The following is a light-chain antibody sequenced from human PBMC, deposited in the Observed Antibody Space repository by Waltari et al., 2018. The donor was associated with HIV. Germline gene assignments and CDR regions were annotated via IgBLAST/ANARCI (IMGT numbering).Light chain of an antibody. CDR1: ENISSW. Sequence: DIRMTQSPSTLSASVGDRVTITCRANENISSWLAWYQQKPGKAPKLLISKASALQSGVPSRFTGSGSGTDFTLTISSLQPEDFATYYCQHYNTYLYTFGQGTKLEI. CDR2: KAS. V-gene: IGKV1-5*03. CDR3: QHYNTYLYT. J-gene: IGKJ2*01.